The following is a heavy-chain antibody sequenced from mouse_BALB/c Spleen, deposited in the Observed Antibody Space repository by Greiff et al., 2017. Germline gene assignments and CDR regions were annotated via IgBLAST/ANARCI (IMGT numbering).Heavy chain of an antibody. CDR3: ARAIYYDYQYYFDD. Sequence: EVKLVESGGGLVQPGGSLRLSCATSGFTFTDYYMSWVRQPPGKALEWLGFIRNKANGYTTEYSASVKGRFTISRDNSQSILYLQMNTLRAEDSATYYCARAIYYDYQYYFDDWGQGTTLTVSS. CDR2: IRNKANGYTT. D-gene: IGHD2-4*01. V-gene: IGHV7-3*02. CDR1: GFTFTDYY. J-gene: IGHJ2*01.